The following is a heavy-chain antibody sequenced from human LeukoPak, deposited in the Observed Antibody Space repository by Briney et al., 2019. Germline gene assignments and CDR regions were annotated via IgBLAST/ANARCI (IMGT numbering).Heavy chain of an antibody. Sequence: KPGGSLRLSXTASGLTFTTSGFNWVRQAPGKGLEWVASIGPTGSDRYHADSIKGRFTISRDNAKNSLYLQMNSLRAEDTAVYYCATWGPWSYFDYWGQGTLVTVSS. CDR2: IGPTGSDR. D-gene: IGHD7-27*01. CDR3: ATWGPWSYFDY. CDR1: GLTFTTSG. J-gene: IGHJ4*02. V-gene: IGHV3-21*04.